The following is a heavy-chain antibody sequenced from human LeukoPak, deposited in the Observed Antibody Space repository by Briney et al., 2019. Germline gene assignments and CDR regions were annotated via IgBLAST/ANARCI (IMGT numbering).Heavy chain of an antibody. CDR2: IYHSVST. V-gene: IGHV4-34*01. D-gene: IGHD2-15*01. J-gene: IGHJ4*02. CDR1: GESFSGYF. Sequence: SETLSLTCAVYGESFSGYFWNWIRQPPGKGLEWIGEIYHSVSTNYNPSLKSRVTISVDTSKNQFSLKLSSVTAADTAVYYCAKELVGTAWNDSWGQGTLVTVSS. CDR3: AKELVGTAWNDS.